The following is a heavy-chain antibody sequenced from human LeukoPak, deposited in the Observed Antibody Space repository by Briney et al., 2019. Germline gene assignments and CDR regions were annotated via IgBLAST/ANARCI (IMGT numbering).Heavy chain of an antibody. V-gene: IGHV1-18*01. CDR1: GYTFTSYG. J-gene: IGHJ5*02. Sequence: ASVKVSCKASGYTFTSYGISWVRQAPGQGLEWMGWTSAYNGNTNYAQKLQGRVTMPTDTSTSTAYMELRSLRSDDTAVYYCARATTMVRGVIITNWFDPWGQGTLVTVSS. CDR3: ARATTMVRGVIITNWFDP. D-gene: IGHD3-10*01. CDR2: TSAYNGNT.